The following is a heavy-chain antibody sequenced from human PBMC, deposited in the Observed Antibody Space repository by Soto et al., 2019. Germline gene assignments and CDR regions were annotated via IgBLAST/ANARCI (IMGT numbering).Heavy chain of an antibody. J-gene: IGHJ4*02. D-gene: IGHD5-12*01. V-gene: IGHV3-11*05. CDR3: ARVLSGTRSFDY. CDR1: GFTVSAYY. CDR2: IIRRSNYT. Sequence: QVQLVESGGDLVKPGGAPRLSCAASGFTVSAYYMTWSRQAPGKGLEWLSYIIRRSNYTDYADSVKGRFTTSRDNANNALLLQMNSLRADDTAVYYCARVLSGTRSFDYWGQGTLVTVSS.